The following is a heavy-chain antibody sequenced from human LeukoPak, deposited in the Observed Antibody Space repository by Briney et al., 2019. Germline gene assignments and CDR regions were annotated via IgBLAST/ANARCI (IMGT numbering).Heavy chain of an antibody. CDR2: INHSGST. CDR1: GGSFSGYY. Sequence: SETLSLTCAVYGGSFSGYYWSWIRQPPGKGLEWIGEINHSGSTNYNPSLTSRVTISVGTSKNQSSQKLSSVTAADTAVYYGAKLPRLVRRSEYFDYWGQGTLVTVSS. J-gene: IGHJ4*02. V-gene: IGHV4-34*01. CDR3: AKLPRLVRRSEYFDY. D-gene: IGHD6-19*01.